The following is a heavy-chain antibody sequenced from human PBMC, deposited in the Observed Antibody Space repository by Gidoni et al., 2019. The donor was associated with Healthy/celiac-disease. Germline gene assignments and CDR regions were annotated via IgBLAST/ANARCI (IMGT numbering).Heavy chain of an antibody. J-gene: IGHJ4*02. Sequence: EVQLVESGGGLVQPGGSLRLSCAASGFTVSSNYMSWVRQAPGKGLEWVSVIYSGGSTYYADSGKGRFTISRDNSKNTLYLQMNSLRAEDTAVYYCARDPGIAAAGRGVGDYWGQGTLVTVSS. D-gene: IGHD6-13*01. CDR2: IYSGGST. CDR1: GFTVSSNY. CDR3: ARDPGIAAAGRGVGDY. V-gene: IGHV3-66*02.